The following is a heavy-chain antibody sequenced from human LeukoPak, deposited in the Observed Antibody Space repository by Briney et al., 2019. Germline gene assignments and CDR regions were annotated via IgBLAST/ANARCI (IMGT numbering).Heavy chain of an antibody. J-gene: IGHJ4*02. CDR2: IKQDGSER. CDR1: GFTFSSCW. V-gene: IGHV3-7*01. Sequence: GGSLRLSCAAPGFTFSSCWMNWVRQTPGKGLEWVANIKQDGSERHYVDSVNDRFTISRDNARNSLFLQMNSLRAEDTAIYYCASDVSGKPFVYWGQGVPATVSS. CDR3: ASDVSGKPFVY.